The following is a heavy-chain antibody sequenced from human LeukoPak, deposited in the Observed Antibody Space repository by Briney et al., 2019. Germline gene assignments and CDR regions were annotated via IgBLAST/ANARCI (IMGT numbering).Heavy chain of an antibody. J-gene: IGHJ4*02. CDR3: ARGSLFGVVIIFDY. Sequence: ASVKVSCKASGYTFTGYYMHWVRQAPGQGLEWMGRINPNSGGTNYAQKFQGRVTMTRDTSISTAHMELSRLRSDDTAVYYCARGSLFGVVIIFDYWGQGTLVTVSS. V-gene: IGHV1-2*06. CDR2: INPNSGGT. CDR1: GYTFTGYY. D-gene: IGHD3-3*01.